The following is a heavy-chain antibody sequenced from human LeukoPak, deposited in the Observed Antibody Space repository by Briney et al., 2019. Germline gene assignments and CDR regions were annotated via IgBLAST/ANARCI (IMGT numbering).Heavy chain of an antibody. D-gene: IGHD2-15*01. CDR2: INHSGSA. J-gene: IGHJ3*02. V-gene: IGHV4-34*01. CDR3: ARNDCSGGSCYSQNDAFDI. Sequence: SETLSLTCAVYGGSFSGYYWSWIRQPPGKGLEWIGEINHSGSANYNPSLKSRVTISVDTSKNQFSLKLSSVTAADTAVYYCARNDCSGGSCYSQNDAFDIWGQGTMVTVSS. CDR1: GGSFSGYY.